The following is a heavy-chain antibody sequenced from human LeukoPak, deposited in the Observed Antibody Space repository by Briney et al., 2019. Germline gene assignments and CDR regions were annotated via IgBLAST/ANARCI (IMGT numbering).Heavy chain of an antibody. CDR1: VYTFTVYY. J-gene: IGHJ6*02. V-gene: IGHV1-2*02. D-gene: IGHD3-9*01. CDR3: AREGFRYFEWLATYGFGV. CDR2: INPNSGGT. Sequence: ASVKVSCTASVYTFTVYYRHCFREAPGQGLEWMGWINPNSGGTNYAQKFQGRVTMTRDTSISTAYMELSRLRSDDTAVYYCAREGFRYFEWLATYGFGVWGQGTTVTVSS.